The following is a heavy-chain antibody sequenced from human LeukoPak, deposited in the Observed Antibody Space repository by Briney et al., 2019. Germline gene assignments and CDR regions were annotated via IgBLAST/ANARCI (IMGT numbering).Heavy chain of an antibody. CDR3: ARSPDILTGENFDY. J-gene: IGHJ4*02. CDR1: GYTFTDYF. CDR2: INPKSGGT. Sequence: ASVKVSCKASGYTFTDYFMNWVRQAPGQGLEWMGWINPKSGGTNEAQKFHDRVTMTRDTSIRTAYMEVSRLRSDDTAVYYCARSPDILTGENFDYWGQGTLVTVSS. V-gene: IGHV1-2*02. D-gene: IGHD3-9*01.